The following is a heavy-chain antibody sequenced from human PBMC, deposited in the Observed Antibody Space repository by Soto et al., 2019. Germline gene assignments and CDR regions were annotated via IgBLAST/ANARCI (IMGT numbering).Heavy chain of an antibody. J-gene: IGHJ5*02. CDR3: PGGGGGSCILGS. Sequence: QVHLVESGGGVVQPGRSLRLSCAASGFTFSSSGMHWVRQTPGKGLEWVALIWYDGTKKYYGDSVKGRFTISRDDSKNSVYVELECLGVEDSAVYYCPGGGGGSCILGSWGQGPLVTVPS. V-gene: IGHV3-33*01. CDR2: IWYDGTKK. D-gene: IGHD6-25*01. CDR1: GFTFSSSG.